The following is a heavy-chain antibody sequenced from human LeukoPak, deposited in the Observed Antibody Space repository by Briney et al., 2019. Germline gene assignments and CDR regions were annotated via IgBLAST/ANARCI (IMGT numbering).Heavy chain of an antibody. V-gene: IGHV3-23*01. D-gene: IGHD6-19*01. J-gene: IGHJ4*02. CDR1: GFTFSSYA. CDR2: ISGSGGST. CDR3: AKGGYSSGWFGGYFDY. Sequence: GGSLRLSCAASGFTFSSYAISWVRQAPGKGLEWVSAISGSGGSTYYADSVKGRFTISRDNSKNTLYLQMNSLRAEDTAVYYCAKGGYSSGWFGGYFDYWGQGTLVTVSS.